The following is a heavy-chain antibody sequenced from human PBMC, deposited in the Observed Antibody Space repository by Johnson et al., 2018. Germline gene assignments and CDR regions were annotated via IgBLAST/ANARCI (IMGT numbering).Heavy chain of an antibody. Sequence: EQLVESGGGVVQPGRSLVPSCPASGFTFSSYGMHLVRQAPGKGLEWVAVPPYDGSNKYYADSVKCRFTISRDNSQNPLYLQMNRLRAEDTAVDYCESAFDIWGQGTMVTVSS. CDR3: ESAFDI. CDR2: PPYDGSNK. V-gene: IGHV3-30*03. CDR1: GFTFSSYG. J-gene: IGHJ3*02.